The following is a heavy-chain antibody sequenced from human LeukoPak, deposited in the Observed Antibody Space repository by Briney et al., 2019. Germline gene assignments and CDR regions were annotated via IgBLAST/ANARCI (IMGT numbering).Heavy chain of an antibody. J-gene: IGHJ4*02. CDR3: ARDLESYNSGGYYLGY. D-gene: IGHD3-22*01. V-gene: IGHV3-21*01. CDR1: GFTFSSFF. Sequence: PGGSLRLSCAASGFTFSSFFMNWVRQAPGKEREWVSSLSTSGSYKYYADSVKGRFTISRDNAKNSLYLQMNSLRAEDTAVYYCARDLESYNSGGYYLGYWGQGALVTVSS. CDR2: LSTSGSYK.